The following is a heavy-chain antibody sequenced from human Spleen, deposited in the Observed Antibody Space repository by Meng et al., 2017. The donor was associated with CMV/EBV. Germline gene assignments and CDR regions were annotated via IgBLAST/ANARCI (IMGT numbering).Heavy chain of an antibody. CDR1: GHTFTTYG. CDR3: ARDLFCSSDNCDDAFNI. J-gene: IGHJ3*02. CDR2: ISDSNGDT. Sequence: ASVKVSCKATGHTFTTYGISWVRQAPGQGLEWMGWISDSNGDTNYAQKFRDRITMTTDTSTSTAYMELRSLRSDDTALYYCARDLFCSSDNCDDAFNIWGQGTMVIVSS. V-gene: IGHV1-18*01. D-gene: IGHD6-25*01.